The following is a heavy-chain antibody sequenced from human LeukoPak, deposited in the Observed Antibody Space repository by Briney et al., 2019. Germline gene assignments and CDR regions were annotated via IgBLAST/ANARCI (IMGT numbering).Heavy chain of an antibody. Sequence: GGSLRLSCAASGLTISTYAMTWVRQAPGKGLEWVSSISGSGDSTYYADSVRGRIRIARDNSKNTLYLHMNSLRVEDTAVYYCAFGSGSLRHDAFDMWGQGTMVTVSS. CDR2: ISGSGDST. V-gene: IGHV3-23*01. CDR3: AFGSGSLRHDAFDM. D-gene: IGHD3-3*01. J-gene: IGHJ3*02. CDR1: GLTISTYA.